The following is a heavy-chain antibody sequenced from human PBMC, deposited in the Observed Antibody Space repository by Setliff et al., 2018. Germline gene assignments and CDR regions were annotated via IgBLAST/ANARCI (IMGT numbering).Heavy chain of an antibody. CDR3: ARLYYNFWSGYFWEHAQFDP. CDR2: IYYSGST. CDR1: GGSISSYY. V-gene: IGHV4-59*12. Sequence: SETLSLTCTVSGGSISSYYWSWIRQPPGKRLEWIGYIYYSGSTNYNPSLESRVTISEDTSRSQFSLKLTSVTTADTAVYYCARLYYNFWSGYFWEHAQFDPWGQGTLVTVSS. D-gene: IGHD3-3*01. J-gene: IGHJ5*02.